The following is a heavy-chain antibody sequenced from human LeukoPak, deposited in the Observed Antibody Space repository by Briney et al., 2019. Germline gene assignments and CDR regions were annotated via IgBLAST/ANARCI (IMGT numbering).Heavy chain of an antibody. V-gene: IGHV1-24*01. CDR1: GYTLTELS. CDR3: ATAYVGRYYGSGKPPLN. J-gene: IGHJ4*02. D-gene: IGHD3-10*01. CDR2: FDPKDGET. Sequence: ASVKVSCKVSGYTLTELSMHWVRQAPGKGLEWMGGFDPKDGETIYAQKFQGRVTMTEDTSTDTAYMELSSLRSGDTAVYYCATAYVGRYYGSGKPPLNWGQGTLVTVSS.